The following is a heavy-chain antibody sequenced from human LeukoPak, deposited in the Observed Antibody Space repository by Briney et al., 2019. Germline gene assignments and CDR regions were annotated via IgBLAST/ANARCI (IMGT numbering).Heavy chain of an antibody. J-gene: IGHJ6*03. CDR2: MSPNSGNT. CDR3: ARGNSYYYYFVDV. V-gene: IGHV1-8*01. Sequence: ASVKVSCKASGYTFTSYDINWVRQATGQGLEWMGWMSPNSGNTDYAQKFQGRVTMTRNTSISTAYMELSSLRSDDTAVYYCARGNSYYYYFVDVWGKGTTVTVSS. CDR1: GYTFTSYD.